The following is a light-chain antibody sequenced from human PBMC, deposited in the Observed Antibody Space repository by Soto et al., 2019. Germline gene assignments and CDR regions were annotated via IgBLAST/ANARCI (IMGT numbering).Light chain of an antibody. Sequence: EVVLTQSPVTLSLSPGERATLSCRASQSFRGLLAWYQQKPGQAPRLLIYDAYNRATGIPPRFSGSGSGTDFTLTISSLEPDDFAVYYCQQRADWPITFGQGTKVDIK. CDR1: QSFRGL. V-gene: IGKV3-11*01. CDR3: QQRADWPIT. J-gene: IGKJ1*01. CDR2: DAY.